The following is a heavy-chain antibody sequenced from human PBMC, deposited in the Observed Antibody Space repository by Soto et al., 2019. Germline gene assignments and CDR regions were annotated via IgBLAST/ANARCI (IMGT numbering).Heavy chain of an antibody. CDR1: GFTFENAC. J-gene: IGHJ4*01. Sequence: PGGSLRLSCAASGFTFENACINWVRQVPGKGLEWVGHIKSKIHGGTTDFAAPVKGRFAISRDDSKKIAYMQMNGLRIEDTGIYYCTTDSYSELPIVRFDYWGHGTLVTVSS. CDR3: TTDSYSELPIVRFDY. V-gene: IGHV3-15*07. CDR2: IKSKIHGGTT. D-gene: IGHD1-26*01.